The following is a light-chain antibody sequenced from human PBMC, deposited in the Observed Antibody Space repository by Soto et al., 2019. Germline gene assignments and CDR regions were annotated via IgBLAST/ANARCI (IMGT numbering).Light chain of an antibody. Sequence: QSVLTQPASVSGSPGQSITISCTGTSSDVGSYNLVSWYQQHPGKAPKLMIYEDNKRPSGVSNRFSGSKSGNTASLTISGLQAEDEAEYYCCSYAGSSTYVVFGGGTKLTVL. V-gene: IGLV2-23*01. CDR1: SSDVGSYNL. CDR2: EDN. J-gene: IGLJ2*01. CDR3: CSYAGSSTYVV.